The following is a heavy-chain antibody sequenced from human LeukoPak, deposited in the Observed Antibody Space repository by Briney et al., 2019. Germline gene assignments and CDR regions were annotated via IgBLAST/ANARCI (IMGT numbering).Heavy chain of an antibody. D-gene: IGHD6-13*01. Sequence: PSETLSLTCTVSGGSISIGTYYWSWIRQPPGKGLEWIGEINHSGSTNYNPSLKSRVTISVDTSKNQFSLKLSSVTAADTAVYYCASALAAAHDAFDIWGQGTMVTVSS. V-gene: IGHV4-39*07. J-gene: IGHJ3*02. CDR1: GGSISIGTYY. CDR3: ASALAAAHDAFDI. CDR2: INHSGST.